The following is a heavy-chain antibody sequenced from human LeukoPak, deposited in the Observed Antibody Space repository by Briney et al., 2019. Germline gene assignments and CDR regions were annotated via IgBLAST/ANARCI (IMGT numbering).Heavy chain of an antibody. J-gene: IGHJ4*02. CDR1: GGSSSGYY. CDR3: AVHCSSTSCDFDY. CDR2: INHSGST. D-gene: IGHD2-2*01. V-gene: IGHV4-34*01. Sequence: SETLSLTCAVYGGSSSGYYWSWIRQPPGKGLEWIGEINHSGSTNYNPSLKSRVTISVDTSKNQFSLKLSSVTAADTAVYYCAVHCSSTSCDFDYWGQGTLVTVSS.